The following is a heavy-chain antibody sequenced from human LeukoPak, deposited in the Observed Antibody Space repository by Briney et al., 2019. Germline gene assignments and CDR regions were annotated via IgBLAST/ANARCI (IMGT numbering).Heavy chain of an antibody. CDR2: IKQDVSDK. CDR1: GFTFSDRW. CDR3: VRDFQSAFDI. V-gene: IGHV3-7*04. Sequence: PGGSLRLSCAASGFTFSDRWMSWVRQAPGKGLEWVANIKQDVSDKYYVGSVKGRFTISRDNAKNSLYLQMNSLSPEDTAVYYCVRDFQSAFDIWGQGTMVTVSS. J-gene: IGHJ3*02.